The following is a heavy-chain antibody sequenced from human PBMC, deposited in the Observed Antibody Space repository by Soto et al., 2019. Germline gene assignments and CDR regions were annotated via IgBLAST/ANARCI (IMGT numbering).Heavy chain of an antibody. CDR3: AKESEGTIRVRYDY. D-gene: IGHD5-12*01. CDR2: ITGSGDRT. V-gene: IGHV3-23*01. J-gene: IGHJ4*02. CDR1: GFTFATYT. Sequence: EVQLLESGGDLVQPGGSLRLSCAASGFTFATYTMSWVRQTPGKGLEWVSAITGSGDRTYYADPVKGRFTMSRDNSKNTVYLQMSTLRAADTAMYYCAKESEGTIRVRYDYWGQGTLVSVSS.